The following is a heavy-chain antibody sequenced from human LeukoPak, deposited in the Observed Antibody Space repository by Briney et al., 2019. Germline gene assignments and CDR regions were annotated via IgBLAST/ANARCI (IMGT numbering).Heavy chain of an antibody. CDR3: AKDGLYSDYFDY. CDR2: ISYDSVNK. V-gene: IGHV3-30*18. Sequence: GRSLRLSCEASGFSFSYTGMHWVRQAPGKGLEWVAVISYDSVNKYYADSVKGRFTISRDNSKDTLYLEMNSLRAGDTAVYFCAKDGLYSDYFDYWGQGTLVTVSS. D-gene: IGHD2-21*01. J-gene: IGHJ4*02. CDR1: GFSFSYTG.